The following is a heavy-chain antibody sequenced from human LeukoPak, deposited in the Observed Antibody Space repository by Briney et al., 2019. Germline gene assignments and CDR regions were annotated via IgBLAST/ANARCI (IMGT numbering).Heavy chain of an antibody. CDR3: ARGGGDLAYCGGDCFSDAFDI. J-gene: IGHJ3*02. V-gene: IGHV3-53*01. D-gene: IGHD2-21*02. CDR1: GFTVSSNY. Sequence: PGGSLRLSCAASGFTVSSNYMSWVRQAPGRGLEWVSVIYSGGSTYYADSVKGRFTISRDNSQNTLYLQMNSLRAEDTAVYYCARGGGDLAYCGGDCFSDAFDIWGQGTMVTVSS. CDR2: IYSGGST.